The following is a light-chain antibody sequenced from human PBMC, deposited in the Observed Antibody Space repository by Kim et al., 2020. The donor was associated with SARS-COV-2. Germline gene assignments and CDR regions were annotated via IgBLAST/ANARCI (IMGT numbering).Light chain of an antibody. Sequence: VSTVESAASSSRASQTVSSNQAWYQRKPGQAPRRLIYDASTRATSIPGRFSGSGSGTEFTLTISSLQSEDFALYYCQQYNSLPRTFGAGTKVDIK. CDR3: QQYNSLPRT. CDR2: DAS. J-gene: IGKJ4*01. CDR1: QTVSSN. V-gene: IGKV3-15*01.